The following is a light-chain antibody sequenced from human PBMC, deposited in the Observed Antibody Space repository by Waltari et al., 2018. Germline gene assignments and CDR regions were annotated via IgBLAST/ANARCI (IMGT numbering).Light chain of an antibody. V-gene: IGKV3-11*01. CDR1: QFISSY. CDR3: QQRSRWPLT. J-gene: IGKJ4*01. Sequence: EIVLTQSPATLSLSPGERATLSCRASQFISSYLAWYQQKPGKAPRLLIYDASNRAAGIPARFSGSGYGTDFTLTISSLEPEDFAVYYCQQRSRWPLTFGGGTKVEIK. CDR2: DAS.